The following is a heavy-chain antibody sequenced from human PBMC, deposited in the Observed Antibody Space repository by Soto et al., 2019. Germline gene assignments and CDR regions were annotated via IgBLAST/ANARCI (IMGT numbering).Heavy chain of an antibody. CDR2: IIPIFGTA. V-gene: IGHV1-69*06. Sequence: ASVKVSCKASGGTFSSYAISWVRQAPGQGLEWMGGIIPIFGTANYAQKFQGRVTITADKSTSTAYMELSSLRSEDTAVYYCARDPSYYYDSSCYSSPYYFDYWGQGTLVTVSS. CDR1: GGTFSSYA. D-gene: IGHD3-22*01. J-gene: IGHJ4*02. CDR3: ARDPSYYYDSSCYSSPYYFDY.